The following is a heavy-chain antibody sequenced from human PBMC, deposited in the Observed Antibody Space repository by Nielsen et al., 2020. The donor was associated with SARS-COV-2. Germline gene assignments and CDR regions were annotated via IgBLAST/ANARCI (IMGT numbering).Heavy chain of an antibody. CDR1: GGSISSSSYY. CDR2: IYYSGST. Sequence: SETLSLTCTVSGGSISSSSYYWGWIRQPPGKGLEWIGSIYYSGSTYYNPSLKGRVTISVDTSKNQFSLKLSSVTAADTAVYYCATGDSYGYPGWFDPWGQGTLVTVSS. J-gene: IGHJ5*02. CDR3: ATGDSYGYPGWFDP. V-gene: IGHV4-39*01. D-gene: IGHD5-18*01.